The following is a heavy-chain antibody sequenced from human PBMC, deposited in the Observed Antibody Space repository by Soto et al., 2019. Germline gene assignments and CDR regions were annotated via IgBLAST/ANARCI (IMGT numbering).Heavy chain of an antibody. CDR3: AILIFGVEY. Sequence: EVQLLESGGGLVQPGGSLRLSCAASGFTFSAYAMSWVRQAPGKGLEWVSAISGTSPSTYYADSVQGRFTISRDSSRKTLFLQMNTLRAEDTAVYFWAILIFGVEYWGQGTQVTVSS. J-gene: IGHJ4*02. CDR2: ISGTSPST. CDR1: GFTFSAYA. V-gene: IGHV3-23*01. D-gene: IGHD3-3*01.